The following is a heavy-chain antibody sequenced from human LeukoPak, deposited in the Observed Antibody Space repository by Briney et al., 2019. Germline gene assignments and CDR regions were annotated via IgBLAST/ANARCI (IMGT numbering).Heavy chain of an antibody. V-gene: IGHV3-33*06. D-gene: IGHD1-26*01. CDR2: IWHDGSYE. Sequence: GGSLRLSCAASGFTFSRYGMHWVRQAPGKGLEWVAVIWHDGSYEYYADSVKGRFTISGDSSKNTLYLQMNSLRAEDTAVYYCAKDGVGATSLDCWGQGTLVTVSS. CDR3: AKDGVGATSLDC. J-gene: IGHJ4*02. CDR1: GFTFSRYG.